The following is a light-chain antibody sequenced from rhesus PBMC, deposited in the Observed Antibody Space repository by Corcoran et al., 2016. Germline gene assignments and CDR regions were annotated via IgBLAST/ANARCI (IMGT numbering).Light chain of an antibody. CDR2: KAS. CDR3: LQYSSSPWT. CDR1: QSISSW. Sequence: DIQMTQSPSSLSASVGDTVTITCRASQSISSWLDWYQQKQGKAPKLLIYKASRLQGGVPSRFSGSGYGTDFTLTISSRQPEDFATYYCLQYSSSPWTFGQGTKVEIK. J-gene: IGKJ1*01. V-gene: IGKV1-22*01.